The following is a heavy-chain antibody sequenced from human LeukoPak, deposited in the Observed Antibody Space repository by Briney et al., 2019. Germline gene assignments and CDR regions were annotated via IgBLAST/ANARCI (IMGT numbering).Heavy chain of an antibody. J-gene: IGHJ4*02. CDR2: IVGGGGTT. V-gene: IGHV3-23*01. D-gene: IGHD6-19*01. Sequence: GGSLRLSCAASGFTFSGYAMSWVRQAPGKGLEWVSAIVGGGGTTFYADSVKGRFTFSRDNSKDTVFLQMNSLRAEDTAVYFCAKARLSTGWAYNDYWGQGTLVTVSS. CDR1: GFTFSGYA. CDR3: AKARLSTGWAYNDY.